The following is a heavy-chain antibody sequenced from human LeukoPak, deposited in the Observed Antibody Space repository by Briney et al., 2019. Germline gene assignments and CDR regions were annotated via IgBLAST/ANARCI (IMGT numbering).Heavy chain of an antibody. Sequence: SETLSLTCTVSGGSISSSSYYWGWIRQPPGKGLEWIGSIYYSGSTYYNPSLKSRVTISVDTSKNQFSLKPSSVTAADTAVYYCARHRYYYDSSGYPFPYYFDYWGQGTLVTVSS. CDR1: GGSISSSSYY. V-gene: IGHV4-39*01. J-gene: IGHJ4*02. D-gene: IGHD3-22*01. CDR3: ARHRYYYDSSGYPFPYYFDY. CDR2: IYYSGST.